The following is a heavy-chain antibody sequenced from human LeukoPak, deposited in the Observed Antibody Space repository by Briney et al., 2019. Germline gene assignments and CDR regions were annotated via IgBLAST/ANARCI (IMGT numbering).Heavy chain of an antibody. D-gene: IGHD2-15*01. CDR3: ARVWCSGGSCYSSRGAFDI. Sequence: ASVKVSCKASGYTFTSYGINWVRQAPGQGLEWMGWISAYNGNTNYAQKLQGRVTMTTDTSTSTAYMELRSLRSDDTAVYYCARVWCSGGSCYSSRGAFDIWGQGTMATVSS. J-gene: IGHJ3*02. V-gene: IGHV1-18*01. CDR1: GYTFTSYG. CDR2: ISAYNGNT.